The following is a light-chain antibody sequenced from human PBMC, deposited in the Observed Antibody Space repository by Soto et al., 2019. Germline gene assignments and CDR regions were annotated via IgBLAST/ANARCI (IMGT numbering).Light chain of an antibody. V-gene: IGKV3-20*01. J-gene: IGKJ5*01. CDR1: ETVTSSH. CDR2: GAS. CDR3: QHYGSSSNT. Sequence: EIVLTQSPDTLSLSPGERATLSCRASETVTSSHLAWYQQKPGQAPRLLIYGASSRATGIPDRFSGSGSGTDFTLTISRLEPEDFAVYYCQHYGSSSNTFGQGTRLEIK.